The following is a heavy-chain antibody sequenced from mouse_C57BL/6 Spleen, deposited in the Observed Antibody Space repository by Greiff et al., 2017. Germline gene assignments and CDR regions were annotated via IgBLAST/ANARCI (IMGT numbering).Heavy chain of an antibody. J-gene: IGHJ3*01. CDR3: ARDEGPYYSNYAWFAY. V-gene: IGHV5-4*01. Sequence: EVQLVESGGGLVKPGGSLKLSCAASGFTFSSYAMSWVRQTPEKRLEWVATISDGGSYTYYPDNVKGRFTISRDNAKNNLYLQMSHLKSEDTAMYYCARDEGPYYSNYAWFAYWGQGTLVTVSA. CDR1: GFTFSSYA. CDR2: ISDGGSYT. D-gene: IGHD2-5*01.